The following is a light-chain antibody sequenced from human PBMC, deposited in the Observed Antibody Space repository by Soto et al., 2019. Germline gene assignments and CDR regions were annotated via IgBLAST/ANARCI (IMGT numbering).Light chain of an antibody. V-gene: IGLV2-18*01. CDR1: SSDVGSYNR. J-gene: IGLJ2*01. CDR2: EVS. Sequence: QSALTQPPSVSGSPGQSVTISCTGTSSDVGSYNRVSWYQQPPGTAPKLMIYEVSNRPSGVPDRFSGSKSGNTASLTISGRQAEDEADYYCSLYTSSSTFVFGGGTKVTVL. CDR3: SLYTSSSTFV.